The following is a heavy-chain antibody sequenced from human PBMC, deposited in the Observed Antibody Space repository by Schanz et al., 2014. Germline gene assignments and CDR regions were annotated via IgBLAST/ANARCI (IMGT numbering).Heavy chain of an antibody. CDR2: IWYDGNNK. D-gene: IGHD3-22*01. CDR3: AKVWGSDYFYPFDY. Sequence: VQLVESGGGLVQPGGSLRLSCAASGFSFSNYAMSWVRQAPGKGLEWVAVIWYDGNNKYYADSVKGRFTISRDNSKNTLYLQMSSLRAEDTAVYYCAKVWGSDYFYPFDYWGQGTLVTVSS. CDR1: GFSFSNYA. J-gene: IGHJ4*02. V-gene: IGHV3-33*06.